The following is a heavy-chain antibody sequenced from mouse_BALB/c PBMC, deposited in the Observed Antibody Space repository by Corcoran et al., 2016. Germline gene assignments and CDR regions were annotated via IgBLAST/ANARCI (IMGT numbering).Heavy chain of an antibody. CDR2: IYPRDGST. D-gene: IGHD2-14*01. V-gene: IGHV1S12*01. CDR1: GYTFTGYY. CDR3: AGSGRYDDFDY. J-gene: IGHJ2*01. Sequence: QVQLQQSGPELVKPGASVKISCKASGYTFTGYYIHWVKQRPGQGLEWIGYIYPRDGSTNYNEKFKGKATLTADTSSSTAYMQLSSLTSEDSAVYFCAGSGRYDDFDYWGQGTTLTVSS.